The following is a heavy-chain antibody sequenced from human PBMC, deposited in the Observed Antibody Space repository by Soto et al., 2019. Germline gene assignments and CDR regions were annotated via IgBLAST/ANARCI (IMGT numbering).Heavy chain of an antibody. J-gene: IGHJ6*02. CDR1: GGSISTFY. CDR2: IYYTGST. CDR3: ARGLPNGVIDV. Sequence: SETLSLTCTVSGGSISTFYWNWIRQPPGKGLEWIGYIYYTGSTYYNPSLKSRVSISVDTSKNHFSLNLNSMTTADTALYYCARGLPNGVIDVWGQGTTVTVSS. V-gene: IGHV4-59*01. D-gene: IGHD2-8*01.